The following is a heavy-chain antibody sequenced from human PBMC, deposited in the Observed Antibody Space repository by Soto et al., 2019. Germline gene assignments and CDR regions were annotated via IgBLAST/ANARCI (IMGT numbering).Heavy chain of an antibody. J-gene: IGHJ6*02. CDR3: ARVPSMITFGGVIVIPNYYGMDV. V-gene: IGHV1-69*01. Sequence: QVQLVQSGAEVQKPGSSVKVSCKASGGTFSSYAISWVRQAPGQGLEWMGGIIPIFGTANYAQKFQGRVKITADESTSTAYMELSSLRSEDTAVYYCARVPSMITFGGVIVIPNYYGMDVWGQGTTVTVSS. CDR1: GGTFSSYA. D-gene: IGHD3-16*02. CDR2: IIPIFGTA.